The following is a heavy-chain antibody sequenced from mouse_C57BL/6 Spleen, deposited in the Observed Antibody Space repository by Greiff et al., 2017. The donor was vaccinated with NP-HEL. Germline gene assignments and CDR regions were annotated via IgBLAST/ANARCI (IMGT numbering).Heavy chain of an antibody. CDR2: IYPRDGST. V-gene: IGHV1-78*01. CDR1: GYTFTDHT. Sequence: VQLQQSDAELVKPGASVKISCKVSGYTFTDHTIHWMKQRPEQGLEWIGYIYPRDGSTKYNEKFKGKATLTADKSSSTAYMQLNSLTSEDSAVYVCARSPIYYGNYWYFDVWGTGTTVTVSS. CDR3: ARSPIYYGNYWYFDV. J-gene: IGHJ1*03. D-gene: IGHD2-1*01.